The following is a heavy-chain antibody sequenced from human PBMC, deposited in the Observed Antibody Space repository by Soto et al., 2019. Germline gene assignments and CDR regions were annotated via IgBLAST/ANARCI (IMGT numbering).Heavy chain of an antibody. CDR3: ATRTACSNGVSPFDY. J-gene: IGHJ4*02. CDR2: ISNGGSSR. D-gene: IGHD2-8*01. CDR1: GFSFSRSS. Sequence: PGGSLRLSCAASGFSFSRSSLSWVRQAPGQGLEWISSISNGGSSRYYADSVKGRFTISRDNAENSLYLQMNSLRVEDTAVYYCATRTACSNGVSPFDYWGLGTLVTVSS. V-gene: IGHV3-21*01.